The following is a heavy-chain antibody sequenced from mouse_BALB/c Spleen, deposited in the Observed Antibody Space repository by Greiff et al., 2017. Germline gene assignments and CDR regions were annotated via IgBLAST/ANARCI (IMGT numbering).Heavy chain of an antibody. D-gene: IGHD2-3*01. CDR2: ISTYYGNT. J-gene: IGHJ1*01. Sequence: QVQLQQSGPELVRPGVSVKISCKGSSYTFTDYAMHWVKQSHAKSLEWIGVISTYYGNTNYNQKFKGKATMTVDKSSSTAYMELARLTSEDSAVYYCARGEDGYYGYFDVWGAGTTVTVSS. V-gene: IGHV1-67*01. CDR1: SYTFTDYA. CDR3: ARGEDGYYGYFDV.